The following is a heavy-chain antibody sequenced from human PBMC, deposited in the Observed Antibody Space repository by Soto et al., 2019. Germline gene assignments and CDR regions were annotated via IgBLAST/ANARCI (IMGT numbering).Heavy chain of an antibody. CDR1: GGSFSGYY. CDR3: ARRRRALYCSSTSCYKATFDP. Sequence: PSETLSLTCAVYGGSFSGYYWSWIRQPPGKGLEWIGEINHSGRTNYNPSLKSRVTISVDTSKNQFSLKLSSVTAADTAVYYCARRRRALYCSSTSCYKATFDPWGQGTLVTVSS. D-gene: IGHD2-2*02. V-gene: IGHV4-34*01. J-gene: IGHJ5*02. CDR2: INHSGRT.